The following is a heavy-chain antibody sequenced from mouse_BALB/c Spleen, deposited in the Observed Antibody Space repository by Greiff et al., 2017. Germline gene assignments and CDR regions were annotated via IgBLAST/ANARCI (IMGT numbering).Heavy chain of an antibody. CDR1: GFTFSSFG. V-gene: IGHV5-17*02. CDR3: ARSAVYYGDY. Sequence: DVMLVESGGGLVQPGGSRKLSCAASGFTFSSFGMHWVRQAPEKGLEWVAYISSGSSTIYYADTVKGRFTISRDNPKNTLFLQMTSLRSEDTAMYYCARSAVYYGDYWGQGTTLTVSS. D-gene: IGHD2-1*01. J-gene: IGHJ2*01. CDR2: ISSGSSTI.